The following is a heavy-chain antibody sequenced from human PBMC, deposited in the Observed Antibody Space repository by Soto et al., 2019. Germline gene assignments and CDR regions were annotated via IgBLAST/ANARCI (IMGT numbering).Heavy chain of an antibody. D-gene: IGHD2-15*01. CDR2: IKQGGSEK. CDR1: GFTFSSYW. CDR3: ARSKRFAYCSGGSCYPYYYYYMDV. Sequence: GGSLRLSCAASGFTFSSYWMSWVRQAPGKGLEWVANIKQGGSEKYYVDSVKGRFTISRDNAKNSLYLQMNSLRAEDTAVYYCARSKRFAYCSGGSCYPYYYYYMDVWGKGTTVTVSS. J-gene: IGHJ6*03. V-gene: IGHV3-7*01.